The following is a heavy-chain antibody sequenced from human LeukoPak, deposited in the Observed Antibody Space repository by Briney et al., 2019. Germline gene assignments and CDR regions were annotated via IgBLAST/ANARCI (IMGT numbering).Heavy chain of an antibody. CDR1: GYTFTSYG. V-gene: IGHV1-18*01. J-gene: IGHJ4*02. Sequence: ASVKVSCKASGYTFTSYGISWVGQAPGQGREWMGWMSAYNGKTNYAQNLQGRVTMTTHPSTSPAYMELRSLRSDDTAVYYCARGQPGWSETYYYDSSGYYPTYYFDYWGQGTLVTVSS. CDR3: ARGQPGWSETYYYDSSGYYPTYYFDY. D-gene: IGHD3-22*01. CDR2: MSAYNGKT.